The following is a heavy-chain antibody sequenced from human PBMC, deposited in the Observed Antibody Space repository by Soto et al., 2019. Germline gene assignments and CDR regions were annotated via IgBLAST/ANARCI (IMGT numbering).Heavy chain of an antibody. CDR2: IYYSGST. CDR1: GGSISGFY. J-gene: IGHJ3*02. CDR3: VRVLSYDDSESDAFDI. D-gene: IGHD3-22*01. V-gene: IGHV4-59*01. Sequence: PSETLSLTCTVSGGSISGFYWSWIRQPPGKGLEWIAYIYYSGSTNYNPSLKSRVTISVDTSKNQFSLKLSSVTAADTAVYYCVRVLSYDDSESDAFDIWGQGTMVTVSS.